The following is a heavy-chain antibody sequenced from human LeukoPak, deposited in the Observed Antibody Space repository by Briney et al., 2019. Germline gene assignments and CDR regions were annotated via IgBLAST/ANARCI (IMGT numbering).Heavy chain of an antibody. CDR2: FDPEDGET. D-gene: IGHD3-22*01. J-gene: IGHJ6*02. V-gene: IGHV1-24*01. Sequence: ASVKVSCKVSGYTFTELSMHWVRQAPGKGLEWMGGFDPEDGETIYAQKFQGRVTMTEDTSTDTAYMELSSLRSEDTAVYYCAAPSGSVYYDARGPNYYYGMDVWGQGTTVTVSS. CDR3: AAPSGSVYYDARGPNYYYGMDV. CDR1: GYTFTELS.